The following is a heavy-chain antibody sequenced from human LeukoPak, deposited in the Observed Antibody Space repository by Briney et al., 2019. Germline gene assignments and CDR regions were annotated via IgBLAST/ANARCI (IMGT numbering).Heavy chain of an antibody. D-gene: IGHD5-18*01. J-gene: IGHJ3*02. V-gene: IGHV4-30-2*01. CDR1: GGSISSGGYS. CDR2: IYHSGST. CDR3: ARGGYSYGYGAFDI. Sequence: SGTLSLTCAVSGGSISSGGYSWSWIRQPPGKGLEWIGYIYHSGSTYYNPSLKSRVTISVDRSKNQFSLKLSSVTAADTAVYYCARGGYSYGYGAFDIWGQGTMVTVSS.